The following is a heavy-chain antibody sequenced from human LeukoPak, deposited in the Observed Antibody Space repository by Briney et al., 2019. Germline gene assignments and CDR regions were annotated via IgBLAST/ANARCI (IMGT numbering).Heavy chain of an antibody. CDR3: AKDPEYSSGWYLDY. D-gene: IGHD6-19*01. CDR2: ISGSGGTT. Sequence: PGGSLRLSCAASGFTFSSYAMSWVRQAPGKGLEWVSAISGSGGTTYYADSVKGRFTISRDNSKNTLYLQMSSLRAEDSAVYCCAKDPEYSSGWYLDYWGQGTLVTVSS. CDR1: GFTFSSYA. V-gene: IGHV3-23*01. J-gene: IGHJ4*02.